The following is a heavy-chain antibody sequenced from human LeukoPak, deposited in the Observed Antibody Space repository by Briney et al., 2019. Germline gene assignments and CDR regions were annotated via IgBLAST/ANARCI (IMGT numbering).Heavy chain of an antibody. CDR3: ARDMADGDYGDI. CDR2: INHSGST. V-gene: IGHV4-34*01. Sequence: SETLSLTCAVYGGSFSGYYWSWIRQPPGKGLEWIGEINHSGSTNYNPSPKSRVTISVDTSKNQFPLKLSSVTAADTAVYYCARDMADGDYGDIWGQGTMVTVSS. J-gene: IGHJ3*02. CDR1: GGSFSGYY. D-gene: IGHD4-17*01.